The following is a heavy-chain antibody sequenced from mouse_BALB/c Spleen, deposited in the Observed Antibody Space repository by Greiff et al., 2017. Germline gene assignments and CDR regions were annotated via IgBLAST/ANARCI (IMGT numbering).Heavy chain of an antibody. V-gene: IGHV1-9*01. CDR3: ARVLRYHYYAMDY. J-gene: IGHJ4*01. Sequence: QVQLQQSGAELMKPGASVKISCKATGYTFSSYWIEWVKQRPGHGLEWIGEILPGSGSTNYNEKFKGKATFTADTSSNTAYMQLSSLTSEDSAVYYCARVLRYHYYAMDYWGQGTSVTVSS. D-gene: IGHD1-1*01. CDR1: GYTFSSYW. CDR2: ILPGSGST.